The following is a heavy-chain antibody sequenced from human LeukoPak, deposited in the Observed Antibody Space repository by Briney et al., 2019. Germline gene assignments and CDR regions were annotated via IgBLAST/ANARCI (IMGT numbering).Heavy chain of an antibody. Sequence: ASVKVSCKASGYTFTSYYMHWVRQAPGQRLEWMGWINAGNGNTKYSQKFQGRVTITRDTSASTACMELSSLRSEDTAVYYCARAAVWQWLVLDYWGQGTLVTVSS. V-gene: IGHV1-3*01. CDR2: INAGNGNT. D-gene: IGHD6-19*01. J-gene: IGHJ4*02. CDR3: ARAAVWQWLVLDY. CDR1: GYTFTSYY.